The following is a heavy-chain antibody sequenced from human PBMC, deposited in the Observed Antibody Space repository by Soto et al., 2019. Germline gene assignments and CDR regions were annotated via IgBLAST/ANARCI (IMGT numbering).Heavy chain of an antibody. CDR2: TIPVFNTA. Sequence: SVKVSCKTSGYTFNDYYMQWVRQAPGQGLEWMGGTIPVFNTAKYAQKFQGRVTVTADKFTNIAYMELGSLRSEDTAFYFCARGVYGSGNYYTGPSAFDIWGQGTMVTVSS. CDR1: GYTFNDYY. CDR3: ARGVYGSGNYYTGPSAFDI. D-gene: IGHD3-10*01. V-gene: IGHV1-69*06. J-gene: IGHJ3*02.